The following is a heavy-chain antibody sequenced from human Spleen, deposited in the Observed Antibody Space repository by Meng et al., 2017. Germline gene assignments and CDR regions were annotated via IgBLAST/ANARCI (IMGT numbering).Heavy chain of an antibody. D-gene: IGHD4-11*01. CDR2: INHSGST. V-gene: IGHV4-34*01. CDR3: ARGPTTMAHDFDY. Sequence: HAQLPQCGAGLLKPSVTLSLPCVVVGGSISDYYWGWIRQPPGKGLGWIGEINHSGSTNYTPSLESRATISVDTSQNNLSLKLSSVTAADSAVYYCARGPTTMAHDFDYWGQGTLVTVSS. CDR1: GGSISDYY. J-gene: IGHJ4*02.